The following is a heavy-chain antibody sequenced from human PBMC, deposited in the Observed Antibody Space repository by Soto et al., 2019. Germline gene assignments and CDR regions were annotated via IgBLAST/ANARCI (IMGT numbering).Heavy chain of an antibody. CDR2: ISYDGSNK. V-gene: IGHV3-30-3*01. CDR1: GFTFSSYA. D-gene: IGHD3-3*01. J-gene: IGHJ6*02. CDR3: ARRYHYDFWSGLYGMDV. Sequence: PGGSLRLSCAASGFTFSSYAMHWVRQAPVKGLEWVAVISYDGSNKYYADSVKGRFTISRDNSKNTLYLQMNSLRAEDTAVYYCARRYHYDFWSGLYGMDVWGQGTTVTVSS.